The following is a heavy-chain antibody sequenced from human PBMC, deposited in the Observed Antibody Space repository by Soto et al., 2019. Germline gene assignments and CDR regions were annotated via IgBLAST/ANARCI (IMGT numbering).Heavy chain of an antibody. J-gene: IGHJ5*02. CDR2: IYYSGST. V-gene: IGHV4-30-4*01. Sequence: SETLSLTCTVSGGSISRGDYYWSLIRQPPGKGVEWIGYIYYSGSTYYNPSLKSRVTISVDTSKNQFSLKLSSVTAADTAVYYCASSRSTYDYYDSSGTTGWFDPWGQGTLVTVSS. D-gene: IGHD3-22*01. CDR3: ASSRSTYDYYDSSGTTGWFDP. CDR1: GGSISRGDYY.